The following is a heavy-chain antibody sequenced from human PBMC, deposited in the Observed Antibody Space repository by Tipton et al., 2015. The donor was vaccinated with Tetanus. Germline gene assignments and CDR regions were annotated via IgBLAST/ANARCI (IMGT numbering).Heavy chain of an antibody. J-gene: IGHJ4*02. V-gene: IGHV3-49*03. CDR1: GFSFGDYA. CDR2: IRSNAYGATT. Sequence: SLRLSCTASGFSFGDYAMSWFRQAPGKGLEWVGFIRSNAYGATTAYAASVKGRFTISRDNAKNSLYLQMNSLRAEDTAVYYCVRYSGSYGCVYWGQGPLVPVSS. D-gene: IGHD1-26*01. CDR3: VRYSGSYGCVY.